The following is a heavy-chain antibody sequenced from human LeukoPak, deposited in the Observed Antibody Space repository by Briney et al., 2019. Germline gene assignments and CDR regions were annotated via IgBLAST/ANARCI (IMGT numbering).Heavy chain of an antibody. Sequence: SETLSLTCTVSGGSISGYYWSWIRQPPGKGLEWLGCIYYIGTTNYNPSLQSRGLISVDSSKNQFSLKLSSVTAADTAVYFCARHREVPAASGVFDLWGQGTLVTVSS. CDR2: IYYIGTT. D-gene: IGHD2-2*01. CDR3: ARHREVPAASGVFDL. V-gene: IGHV4-59*08. CDR1: GGSISGYY. J-gene: IGHJ4*02.